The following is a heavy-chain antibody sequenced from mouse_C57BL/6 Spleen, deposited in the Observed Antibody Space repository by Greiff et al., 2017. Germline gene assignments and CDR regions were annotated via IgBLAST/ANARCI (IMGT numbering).Heavy chain of an antibody. D-gene: IGHD2-3*01. Sequence: EVKLVESGGGLVKPGGSLKLSCAASGFTFSDYGMHWVRQAPEKGLEWVAYISSGSSTIYYADTVKGRFTISRNNAKNTLFLQMTSLRTEDTAMYYCARYDPDYWGQGTSVTVSS. CDR1: GFTFSDYG. CDR2: ISSGSSTI. CDR3: ARYDPDY. J-gene: IGHJ4*01. V-gene: IGHV5-17*01.